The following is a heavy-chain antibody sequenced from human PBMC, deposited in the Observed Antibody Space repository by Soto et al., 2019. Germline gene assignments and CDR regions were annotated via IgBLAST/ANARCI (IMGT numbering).Heavy chain of an antibody. CDR1: GSSVSSGNW. CDR2: IHHSGTT. V-gene: IGHV4-4*02. CDR3: ASRFDYLWGRYRTESGDDSFDI. J-gene: IGHJ3*02. D-gene: IGHD3-16*02. Sequence: SETLSLTCAVSGSSVSSGNWWSWVRQPPGKGLEWIGEIHHSGTTTFNPSLKRRIAISVDKTKNQMSLKLNSVTAADTAVYFCASRFDYLWGRYRTESGDDSFDIWAQGTLVTVSS.